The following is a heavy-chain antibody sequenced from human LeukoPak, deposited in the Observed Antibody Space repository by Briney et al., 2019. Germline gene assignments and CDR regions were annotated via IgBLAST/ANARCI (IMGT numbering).Heavy chain of an antibody. D-gene: IGHD6-19*01. Sequence: GASVKVSCKASGYTFTSYGISWVRQAPGQGLEWMGWISAYNGNTNYAQKLQGRVTMTTDTSTSTAYMELRSLRSDDTAVYYCARGSQYSSGWLTRFDHWGQGILVTVSS. CDR3: ARGSQYSSGWLTRFDH. CDR1: GYTFTSYG. CDR2: ISAYNGNT. V-gene: IGHV1-18*01. J-gene: IGHJ4*02.